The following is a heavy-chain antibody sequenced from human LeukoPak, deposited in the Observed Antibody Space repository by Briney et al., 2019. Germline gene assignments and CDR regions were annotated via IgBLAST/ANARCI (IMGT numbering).Heavy chain of an antibody. J-gene: IGHJ4*02. D-gene: IGHD3-10*01. CDR2: ISGSGGDT. CDR1: GFTFSSYA. Sequence: GGSLRLSCAASGFTFSSYAMSWVRQAPGKGLEWVSAISGSGGDTYYADSLRGRLTISRDNSNNTLYLQVNSLSAEDTVVYYCAREEGYGSGVGHWGQGALVTVSS. CDR3: AREEGYGSGVGH. V-gene: IGHV3-23*01.